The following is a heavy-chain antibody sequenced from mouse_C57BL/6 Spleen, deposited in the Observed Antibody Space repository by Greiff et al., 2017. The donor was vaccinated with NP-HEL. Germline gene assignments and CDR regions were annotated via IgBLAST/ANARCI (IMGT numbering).Heavy chain of an antibody. V-gene: IGHV1-72*01. CDR3: ARSRGVNWYFDV. Sequence: QVQLQQSGAELVKPGASVKLSCKASGYTFTSYWMHWVQQRPGRGLEWIGRIDPNSGGTKYQEKFTSKATLTVYKPSSTAYMQLSSLTSDDSAVYYCARSRGVNWYFDVWGTGTTVTVSS. CDR2: IDPNSGGT. J-gene: IGHJ1*03. CDR1: GYTFTSYW. D-gene: IGHD2-1*01.